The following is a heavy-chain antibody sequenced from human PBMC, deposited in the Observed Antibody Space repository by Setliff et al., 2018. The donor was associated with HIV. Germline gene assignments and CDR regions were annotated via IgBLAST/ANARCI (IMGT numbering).Heavy chain of an antibody. CDR3: ARVPRITTLRNAFDI. Sequence: SEPLSLTCTVSGGSISGGGYYWSWIRQHPGKGLDWIGNIYYIGNTDYNPSLKSRVTISIDTSKNQFSLKLSSVTAADTAIYYCARVPRITTLRNAFDIWGQGTMVTVSS. CDR1: GGSISGGGYY. V-gene: IGHV4-31*03. CDR2: IYYIGNT. J-gene: IGHJ3*02. D-gene: IGHD3-3*01.